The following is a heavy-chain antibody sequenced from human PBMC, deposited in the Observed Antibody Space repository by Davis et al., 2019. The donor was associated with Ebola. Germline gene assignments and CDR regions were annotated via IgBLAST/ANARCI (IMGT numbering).Heavy chain of an antibody. CDR1: GFTFSDYY. CDR2: ISSSGSTK. V-gene: IGHV3-11*04. J-gene: IGHJ4*02. Sequence: PGGSLRLSCATSGFTFSDYYMSWIRQAPGKGLEWVSYISSSGSTKYYADSVKGRFTISRDNAKNSLYLQMISLRAEDTAVYYCARKQMHCGGDCHDYWGQGTLVTVSS. D-gene: IGHD2-21*01. CDR3: ARKQMHCGGDCHDY.